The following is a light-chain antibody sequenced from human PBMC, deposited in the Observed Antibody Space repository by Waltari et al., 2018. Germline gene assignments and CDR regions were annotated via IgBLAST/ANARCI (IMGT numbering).Light chain of an antibody. CDR1: QSVDSN. V-gene: IGKV3-15*01. CDR3: LQYNDWPPLT. Sequence: EVVMTQTTATLSVSPGDTETLPCRASQSVDSNLAWYQQKPGQAPKFLIFSASTRATGIPARFSGGGFGTEFTLTINSLQSEDFAVYYCLQYNDWPPLTFGGGTKVEMK. CDR2: SAS. J-gene: IGKJ4*01.